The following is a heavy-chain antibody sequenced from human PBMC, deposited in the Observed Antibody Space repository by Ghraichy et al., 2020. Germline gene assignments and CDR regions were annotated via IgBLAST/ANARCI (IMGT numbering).Heavy chain of an antibody. D-gene: IGHD4-17*01. Sequence: SETLSLTCAVYGGSFSGYYWSWIRQPPGKGLEWIGEINHSGSTNYNPSLKSRVTISVDTSKNQFSLKLSSVTAADTAVYYCARGESVTNFDYWGQGTLVTVSS. CDR3: ARGESVTNFDY. CDR2: INHSGST. J-gene: IGHJ4*02. CDR1: GGSFSGYY. V-gene: IGHV4-34*01.